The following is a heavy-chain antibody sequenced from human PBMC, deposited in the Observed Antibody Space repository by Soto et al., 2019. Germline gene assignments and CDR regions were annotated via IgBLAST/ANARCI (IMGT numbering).Heavy chain of an antibody. Sequence: SETLSLTCTVSGGSISSGDYSWSWIRQPPGKGLEWIGYIYHSGSTYYNPSLKSRVTISVDRSKNQFSLKLSSVTAADTAVYYCARGTTVTYNWFDPWGQGTLVTVSS. CDR1: GGSISSGDYS. D-gene: IGHD4-4*01. J-gene: IGHJ5*02. CDR3: ARGTTVTYNWFDP. CDR2: IYHSGST. V-gene: IGHV4-30-2*01.